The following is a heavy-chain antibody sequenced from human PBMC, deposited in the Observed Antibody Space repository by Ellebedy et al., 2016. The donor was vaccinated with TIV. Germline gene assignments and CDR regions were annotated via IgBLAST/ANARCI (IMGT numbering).Heavy chain of an antibody. J-gene: IGHJ1*01. CDR2: IYSGGST. Sequence: GGSLRLXXAASGFIVSSNFMSWVRQAPGKGLEWVSVIYSGGSTYYADSVKGRLTISKDSSKNTMYLQMSSLRTEDTAVYYCARDQTTGSYFGSKNYGPVVQHWGQGTLLTVSS. D-gene: IGHD3-10*01. CDR3: ARDQTTGSYFGSKNYGPVVQH. V-gene: IGHV3-53*05. CDR1: GFIVSSNF.